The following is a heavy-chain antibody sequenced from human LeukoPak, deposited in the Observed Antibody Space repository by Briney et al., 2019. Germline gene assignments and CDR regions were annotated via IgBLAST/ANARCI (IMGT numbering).Heavy chain of an antibody. D-gene: IGHD3-3*01. V-gene: IGHV5-51*01. Sequence: GESLKISCKGSGYSFTSYWIGWVRQMPGKGLEWMGIIYPGDSDTRYSPTFQGQVTISADKSISTAYLQWRSLKASDTTMCYCARGGVLRFVENWFDPWGRGTLVSVSS. J-gene: IGHJ5*02. CDR3: ARGGVLRFVENWFDP. CDR2: IYPGDSDT. CDR1: GYSFTSYW.